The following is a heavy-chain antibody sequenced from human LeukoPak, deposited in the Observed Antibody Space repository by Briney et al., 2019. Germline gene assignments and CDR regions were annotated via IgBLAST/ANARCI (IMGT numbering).Heavy chain of an antibody. J-gene: IGHJ4*02. Sequence: GVSVKVSCKASGCTFTKYGITWVRQAPGQGLEWMGWISTYNGNTNYAQKLQGRVTMTTDTSTSTAYMELRSLISDDAAVYYCARGDDYGDYWGLYWGQGTLVTVSS. CDR3: ARGDDYGDYWGLY. CDR1: GCTFTKYG. CDR2: ISTYNGNT. D-gene: IGHD4-17*01. V-gene: IGHV1-18*01.